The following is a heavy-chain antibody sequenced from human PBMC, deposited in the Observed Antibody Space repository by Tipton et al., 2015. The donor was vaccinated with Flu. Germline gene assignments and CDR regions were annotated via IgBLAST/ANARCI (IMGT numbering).Heavy chain of an antibody. CDR1: GFTFSSYG. J-gene: IGHJ4*02. D-gene: IGHD7-27*01. CDR2: ISYDGITK. Sequence: SLRLSCVASGFTFSSYGMHWVRQAPGKGLEWVAVISYDGITKYYADSVKGRFTISRDNSKNTVFLQMSSLRGEDTAVYFCARDHGPGEPQRFDYWGQGTLVTVTS. CDR3: ARDHGPGEPQRFDY. V-gene: IGHV3-30*03.